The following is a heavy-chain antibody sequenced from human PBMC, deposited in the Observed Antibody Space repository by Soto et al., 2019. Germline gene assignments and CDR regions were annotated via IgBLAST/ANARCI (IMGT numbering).Heavy chain of an antibody. D-gene: IGHD3-10*01. V-gene: IGHV3-49*03. CDR3: TRDPVDYYGSGSHRFLLPPRYGHLYAMDA. Sequence: GGSMILSCTSSGLTICYYSMILFRQNHGKGLEWVGFIRSKAYGGTTEYAASVKGRFTISRDDSKSIAYLQMNSLKTEDTAVYYCTRDPVDYYGSGSHRFLLPPRYGHLYAMDAGGQGTTVTFS. CDR2: IRSKAYGGTT. J-gene: IGHJ6*02. CDR1: GLTICYYS.